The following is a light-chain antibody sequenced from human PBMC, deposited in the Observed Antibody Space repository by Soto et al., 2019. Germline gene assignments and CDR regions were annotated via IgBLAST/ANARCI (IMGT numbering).Light chain of an antibody. J-gene: IGKJ1*01. V-gene: IGKV1-6*01. Sequence: AIQMTQSPSSLSVSVGERVTITCRASQDIRTELGWYQQKPGKAPRLLIYGAFSLQSGVPSRFSGSGSGTDFTLTISSLQPDDFATYYCLQDFKYPRTFGQGTKVEV. CDR3: LQDFKYPRT. CDR1: QDIRTE. CDR2: GAF.